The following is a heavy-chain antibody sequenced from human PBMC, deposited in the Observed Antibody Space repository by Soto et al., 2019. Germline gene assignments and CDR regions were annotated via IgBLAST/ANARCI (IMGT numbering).Heavy chain of an antibody. CDR1: SDSISSYY. Sequence: LSLTCTVSSDSISSYYWSWIRQPPGKRLEWIGYISYSGSTDYNPSLKSRVTISGDTSKNQFSLKVSSVTAADTAVYYCARGTSWQLPFDYWGQGTLVTVS. J-gene: IGHJ4*02. CDR2: ISYSGST. D-gene: IGHD6-13*01. CDR3: ARGTSWQLPFDY. V-gene: IGHV4-59*01.